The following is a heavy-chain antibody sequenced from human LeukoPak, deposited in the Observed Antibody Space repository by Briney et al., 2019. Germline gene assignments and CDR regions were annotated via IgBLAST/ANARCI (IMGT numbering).Heavy chain of an antibody. D-gene: IGHD3-3*01. CDR3: ARDRSVNDH. Sequence: ASVKVSCKASGYTFTSYYMHWVRQAPGQGLEWMGWVSVYKGNTQYAQKFQDRVTMTTDTSTSTVYMELRGLESDDTAVYYCARDRSVNDHWGQGTLVTVSS. V-gene: IGHV1-18*04. CDR1: GYTFTSYY. CDR2: VSVYKGNT. J-gene: IGHJ4*02.